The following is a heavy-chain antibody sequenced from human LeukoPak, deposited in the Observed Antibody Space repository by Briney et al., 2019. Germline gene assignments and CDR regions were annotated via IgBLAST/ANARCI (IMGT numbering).Heavy chain of an antibody. V-gene: IGHV3-21*01. Sequence: SGGSLRLSCAASGFTFSSYSMNWVRQAPGKGLEWVSSISSSSSYIYYADSVKGRLTISRDNAKNSLYLQMNSLRAEDTAVYYCARDRSQIRYYYDSSGYSTNWFDPWGQGTLVTVSS. CDR2: ISSSSSYI. J-gene: IGHJ5*02. CDR1: GFTFSSYS. CDR3: ARDRSQIRYYYDSSGYSTNWFDP. D-gene: IGHD3-22*01.